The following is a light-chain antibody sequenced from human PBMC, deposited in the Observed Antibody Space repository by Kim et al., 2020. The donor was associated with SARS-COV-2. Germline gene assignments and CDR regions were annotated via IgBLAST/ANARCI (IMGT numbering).Light chain of an antibody. Sequence: VCPGERATLSCRASQSVSTKLAWYQQKPGQAPRLLIYGASTRATGIPARFSGSGSGTEFTLTISSLQPEDFAVYYCQQYNNWPLTFGGGTKVDIK. J-gene: IGKJ4*01. V-gene: IGKV3-15*01. CDR3: QQYNNWPLT. CDR1: QSVSTK. CDR2: GAS.